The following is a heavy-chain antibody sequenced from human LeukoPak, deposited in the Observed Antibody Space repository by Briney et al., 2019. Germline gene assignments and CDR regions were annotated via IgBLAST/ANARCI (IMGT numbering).Heavy chain of an antibody. V-gene: IGHV3-21*01. CDR1: GFTFSSYS. J-gene: IGHJ4*02. CDR3: ARDLLVVPAAKDY. Sequence: GGSLRLSCAASGFTFSSYSMNWVRQAPGKGLEWVSSISSSSSYIYYADSVKGRFTISRDNAKNSLCLQMNSLRAEDTAVYYCARDLLVVPAAKDYWGQGTLVTVSS. CDR2: ISSSSSYI. D-gene: IGHD2-2*01.